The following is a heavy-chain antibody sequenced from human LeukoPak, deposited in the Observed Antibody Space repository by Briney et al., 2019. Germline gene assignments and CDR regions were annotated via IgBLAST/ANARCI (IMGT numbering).Heavy chain of an antibody. D-gene: IGHD1-26*01. CDR3: AKRGNYYSFDY. CDR1: GFTFSTYA. Sequence: PGGSLRLFCAASGFTFSTYAMNWVRQAPGKGLEWVSAISDSGGRTYYADSVRGRFTISRDSSKNTLYLQMNSLRAEDTAVYYCAKRGNYYSFDYWGQGTLVTVSS. V-gene: IGHV3-23*01. J-gene: IGHJ4*02. CDR2: ISDSGGRT.